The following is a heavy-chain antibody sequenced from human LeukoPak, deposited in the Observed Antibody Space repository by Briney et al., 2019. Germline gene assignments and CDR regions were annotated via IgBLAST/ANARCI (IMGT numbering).Heavy chain of an antibody. CDR3: ARAQVRGYSYGYAAGYYYYGMDV. Sequence: GGSLRLSCAASGFTFSSYSMTWVRQAPGKGLEWVSSISSSSSYIYYADSVKGRFTISRDNAKNSLYLQMNSLRAEDTAVYYCARAQVRGYSYGYAAGYYYYGMDVWGQGTTVTVSS. V-gene: IGHV3-21*01. D-gene: IGHD5-18*01. CDR2: ISSSSSYI. CDR1: GFTFSSYS. J-gene: IGHJ6*02.